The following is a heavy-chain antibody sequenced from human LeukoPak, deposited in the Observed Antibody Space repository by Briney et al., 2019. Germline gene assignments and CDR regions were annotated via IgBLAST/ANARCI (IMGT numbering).Heavy chain of an antibody. CDR2: ISTYTGDT. CDR1: GYTFTSYG. D-gene: IGHD3-16*01. Sequence: ASVKVSCKASGYTFTSYGISWVRQAPGQGLEWMGWISTYTGDTSYAQKLQGRVTMITDTSTSTAYMELRSLRSDDTAVYYCARPPKNNDRGAFPMGEYGGRGTLAPVPS. V-gene: IGHV1-18*01. CDR3: ARPPKNNDRGAFPMGEY. J-gene: IGHJ4*02.